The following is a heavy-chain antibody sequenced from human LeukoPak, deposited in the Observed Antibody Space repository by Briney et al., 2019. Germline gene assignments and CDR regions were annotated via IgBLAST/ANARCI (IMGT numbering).Heavy chain of an antibody. Sequence: PSETLSLTCTVSGGSISNKYWSWIRQPPGKGLEWIGSIYYSGSTYYNPSLKSRVTISVDTSKNQFSLKLSSVTAADTAVYYCARLQNWNVDYWGQGTLVTVSS. CDR2: IYYSGST. D-gene: IGHD1-1*01. CDR3: ARLQNWNVDY. CDR1: GGSISNKY. V-gene: IGHV4-59*05. J-gene: IGHJ4*02.